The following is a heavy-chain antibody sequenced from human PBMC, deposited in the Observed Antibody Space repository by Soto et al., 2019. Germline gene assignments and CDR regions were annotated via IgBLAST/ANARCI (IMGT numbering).Heavy chain of an antibody. V-gene: IGHV4-59*01. J-gene: IGHJ4*02. CDR3: GGEVPGQQFDY. D-gene: IGHD2-2*01. CDR1: GGSISRYY. CDR2: MYYSGIT. Sequence: SETLSLTCTVSGGSISRYYWSWIRQPPWKGLEWIGYMYYSGITKYNPSLKSRVNISVDTSKNQFSLQLNSVTAADTAMYYCGGEVPGQQFDYWGRGTLVTVYS.